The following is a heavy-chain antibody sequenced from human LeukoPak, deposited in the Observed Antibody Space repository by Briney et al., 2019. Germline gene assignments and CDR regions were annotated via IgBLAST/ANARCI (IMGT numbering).Heavy chain of an antibody. CDR2: IIPILGIA. CDR1: GGTFSSYA. Sequence: SVKVSCKASGGTFSSYAISWVRQAPGQGLEWMGRIIPILGIANYAQKFQGRVTITADKSTSTAYMELSRPRSEDTAVYYCARDIRYDSSGYYYEYYWGQGTVVTVSS. D-gene: IGHD3-22*01. CDR3: ARDIRYDSSGYYYEYY. J-gene: IGHJ4*02. V-gene: IGHV1-69*04.